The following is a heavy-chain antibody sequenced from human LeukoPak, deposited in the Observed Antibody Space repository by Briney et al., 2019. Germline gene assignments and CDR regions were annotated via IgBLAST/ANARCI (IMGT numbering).Heavy chain of an antibody. CDR3: ARAPPGMTMGPGDY. Sequence: ASVKVSCKASGYTFGSYGVTWVRQAPGQGLEWMGWISPNNGDIVYAQKFQGRVTLNIETSTTTASMEVRSLRSDDTAMYYCARAPPGMTMGPGDYWGQGTLVIVSS. CDR1: GYTFGSYG. J-gene: IGHJ4*02. D-gene: IGHD6-13*01. CDR2: ISPNNGDI. V-gene: IGHV1-18*01.